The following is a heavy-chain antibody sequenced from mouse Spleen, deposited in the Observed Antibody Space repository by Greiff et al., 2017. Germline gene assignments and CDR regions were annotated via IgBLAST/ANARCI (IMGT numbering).Heavy chain of an antibody. CDR2: IYPGDGDT. CDR1: GYAFSSSW. V-gene: IGHV1-82*01. Sequence: QLQQSGPELVKPGASVKISCKASGYAFSSSWMNWVKQRPGKGLEWIGRIYPGDGDTNYNGKFKGKATLTADKSSSTAYMQLSSLTSEDSAVYFCAGYGSLYYFDYWGQGTTLTVSS. CDR3: AGYGSLYYFDY. D-gene: IGHD1-1*01. J-gene: IGHJ2*01.